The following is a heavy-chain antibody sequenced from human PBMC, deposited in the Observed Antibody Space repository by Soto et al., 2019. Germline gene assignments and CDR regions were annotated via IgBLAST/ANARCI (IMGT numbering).Heavy chain of an antibody. D-gene: IGHD1-1*01. V-gene: IGHV4-59*01. CDR2: IYYSGNT. CDR3: ARESGGGTPPGYGSFDY. J-gene: IGHJ4*02. CDR1: GDSISSYY. Sequence: SSVTLSLTCTVSGDSISSYYWSWIRQPPWKGLEWIGYIYYSGNTHYNPCLKSRVTISVDTSNNQFSLKLSSVTAADTAVYSCARESGGGTPPGYGSFDYWGQGTLVTVSS.